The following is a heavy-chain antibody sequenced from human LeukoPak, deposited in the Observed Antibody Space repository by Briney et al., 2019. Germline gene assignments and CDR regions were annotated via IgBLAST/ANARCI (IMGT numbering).Heavy chain of an antibody. CDR3: ARLNYYGFDY. CDR2: INHSGST. J-gene: IGHJ4*02. Sequence: PSETLSLTCGAYGGSFSGYYWSWIRQPPGKGLEWIGEINHSGSTNYNPSLKSRVTISVDTSKNQFSLKLSSVTAADTAVYYCARLNYYGFDYWGQGTLVTFSS. V-gene: IGHV4-34*01. D-gene: IGHD1-26*01. CDR1: GGSFSGYY.